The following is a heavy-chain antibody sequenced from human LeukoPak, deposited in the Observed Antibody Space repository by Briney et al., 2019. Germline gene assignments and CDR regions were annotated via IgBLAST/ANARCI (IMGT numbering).Heavy chain of an antibody. J-gene: IGHJ2*01. CDR1: GFTFSGSA. CDR2: IRSKANSYAT. V-gene: IGHV3-73*01. D-gene: IGHD3-22*01. CDR3: AKVPGYYYDSSGYNWYFDL. Sequence: GGSLRLSCAASGFTFSGSAMHWDRQASGKGLEWVGRIRSKANSYATAYAASVKGRFTISRDDSKNTAYLQMNSLRAEDTAVYYCAKVPGYYYDSSGYNWYFDLWGRGTLVTVSS.